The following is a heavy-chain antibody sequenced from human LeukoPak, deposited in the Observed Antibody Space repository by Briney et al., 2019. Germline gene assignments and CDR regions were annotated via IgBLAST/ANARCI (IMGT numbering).Heavy chain of an antibody. J-gene: IGHJ3*02. V-gene: IGHV4-59*01. D-gene: IGHD2-15*01. CDR1: GGSISSYS. Sequence: PSETLSLTCTVSGGSISSYSWSWIRQPPGKGLEWIGYIYYSGSTNYNPSLKSRVTISVDTSKNQFSLKLSSVTAADTAVYYCARLGYCSGGSCLAAGDAFDIWGQGTMVTVSS. CDR3: ARLGYCSGGSCLAAGDAFDI. CDR2: IYYSGST.